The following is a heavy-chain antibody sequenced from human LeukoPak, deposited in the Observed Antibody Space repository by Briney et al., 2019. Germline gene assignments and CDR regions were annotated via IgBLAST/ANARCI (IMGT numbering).Heavy chain of an antibody. CDR1: GFTFSDYA. Sequence: PGRSLTPSCAASGFTFSDYAMHWVRQAPGKGLEWVTLISYNGVNKYYADSVKGRFTISRDNSKNTLYLQMDSLRAEDTAVYYCARAKDGTNILDYWGQGTLVTVSS. D-gene: IGHD5-24*01. J-gene: IGHJ4*02. CDR2: ISYNGVNK. CDR3: ARAKDGTNILDY. V-gene: IGHV3-30-3*01.